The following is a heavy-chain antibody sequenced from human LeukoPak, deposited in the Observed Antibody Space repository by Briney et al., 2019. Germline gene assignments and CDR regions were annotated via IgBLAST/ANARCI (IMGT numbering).Heavy chain of an antibody. Sequence: SETLPLTCTVSGGSISSFYWSWIRQPAGKGLEWIGRIYTSGSTNYNPSLKSRVTMSVDTSKNQFSLNLTSVTAADTGVYYCARIRRPLRGYFDHWGQGTLVTVSS. CDR3: ARIRRPLRGYFDH. D-gene: IGHD3-16*01. V-gene: IGHV4-4*07. J-gene: IGHJ4*02. CDR2: IYTSGST. CDR1: GGSISSFY.